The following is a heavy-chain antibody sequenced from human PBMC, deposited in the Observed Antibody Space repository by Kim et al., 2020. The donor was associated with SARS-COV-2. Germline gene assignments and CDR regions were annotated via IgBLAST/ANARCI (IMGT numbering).Heavy chain of an antibody. V-gene: IGHV3-30*04. CDR2: ISYDGSNK. CDR1: GFTFSSYA. D-gene: IGHD3-9*01. J-gene: IGHJ4*02. CDR3: ARDLRLYYDILTGPFDY. Sequence: GGSLRLSCAASGFTFSSYAMHWVRQAPGKGLEWVAVISYDGSNKYYADSVKGRFTISRDNSKNTLYLQMNSLRAEDTAVYYCARDLRLYYDILTGPFDYWGQGTLVTVSS.